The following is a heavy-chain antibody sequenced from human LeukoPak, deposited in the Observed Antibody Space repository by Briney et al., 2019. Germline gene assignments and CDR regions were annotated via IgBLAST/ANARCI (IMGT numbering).Heavy chain of an antibody. CDR3: ARGLYYYDSSGYIG. D-gene: IGHD3-22*01. CDR1: GFTFSSYA. CDR2: ISYDGSNK. J-gene: IGHJ4*02. V-gene: IGHV3-30-3*01. Sequence: GGSLRLSCAASGFTFSSYAMHWVRQAPGKGLEWVAVISYDGSNKYYADSVKGRFTISRDNSKNTLYLQMNSLRAEDTAVYYCARGLYYYDSSGYIGWGQGTLVTASS.